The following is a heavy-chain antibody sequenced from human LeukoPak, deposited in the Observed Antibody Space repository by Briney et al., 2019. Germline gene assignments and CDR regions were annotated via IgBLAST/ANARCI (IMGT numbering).Heavy chain of an antibody. Sequence: GGSLRLSCAASAFTFSSYWMSWVRQAPGKGLEWVANIKPDGSEKYYVDSVKGRFTISRDNAKNSLYLQMNSLRAEDTAVYYCARDPFGDNWFDPWGQGTLATVSS. V-gene: IGHV3-7*01. CDR3: ARDPFGDNWFDP. J-gene: IGHJ5*02. D-gene: IGHD2-21*01. CDR1: AFTFSSYW. CDR2: IKPDGSEK.